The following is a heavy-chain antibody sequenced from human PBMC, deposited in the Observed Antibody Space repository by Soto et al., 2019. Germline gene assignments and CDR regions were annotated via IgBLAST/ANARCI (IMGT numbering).Heavy chain of an antibody. J-gene: IGHJ4*02. CDR2: INPNSGGT. V-gene: IGHV1-2*02. Sequence: ASVKVSCKASGYTFTGYYMHWVRHAPGQGLEWMGWINPNSGGTNYAQKFQGRVTMTRDTSISTAYLELSRLRSDDTAVYYCARDIRRISELYYYDSSGYYCYWGQGTLVTVSS. CDR1: GYTFTGYY. CDR3: ARDIRRISELYYYDSSGYYCY. D-gene: IGHD3-22*01.